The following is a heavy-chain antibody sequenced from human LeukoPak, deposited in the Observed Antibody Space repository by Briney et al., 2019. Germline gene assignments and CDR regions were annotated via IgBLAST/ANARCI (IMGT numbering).Heavy chain of an antibody. CDR3: VLNLPASNY. D-gene: IGHD6-6*01. Sequence: GASVKLSCKASGYTVTRYGIRWVRQAPGQGLEWMGWISAYNGNTNYAQKLQGRVTMTTDTSTSTAYMELRSLRSDDTADYDCVLNLPASNYWGQGTLVTVSS. J-gene: IGHJ4*02. V-gene: IGHV1-18*01. CDR1: GYTVTRYG. CDR2: ISAYNGNT.